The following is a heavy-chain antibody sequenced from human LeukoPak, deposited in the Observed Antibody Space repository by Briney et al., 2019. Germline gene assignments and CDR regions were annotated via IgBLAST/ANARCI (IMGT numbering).Heavy chain of an antibody. CDR3: VRDYYYSMDV. Sequence: GGSLRLSCAAAGFTCSSTWRLCVRQAPGKGRVWFSRIKNDGSTSYADSVTGRFTISRDNAKNTQNLQMNSLRAKDTAVYYCVRDYYYSMDVWGQGTTVTVSS. J-gene: IGHJ6*02. V-gene: IGHV3-74*01. CDR2: IKNDGST. CDR1: GFTCSSTW.